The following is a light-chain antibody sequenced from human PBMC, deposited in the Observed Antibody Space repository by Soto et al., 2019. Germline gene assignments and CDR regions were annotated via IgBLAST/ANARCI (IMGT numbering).Light chain of an antibody. CDR3: QTWGTGIQV. V-gene: IGLV4-69*01. Sequence: QAVLTQSPSASACLGASVKLTCTLSSGHSSYAIAWHQQQPEKGPRYLMKLNSDGSHSKGDGIPDRFSGSSSGAERYLTISSLQSEDEADYYCQTWGTGIQVFGGGTKL. CDR2: LNSDGSH. CDR1: SGHSSYA. J-gene: IGLJ3*02.